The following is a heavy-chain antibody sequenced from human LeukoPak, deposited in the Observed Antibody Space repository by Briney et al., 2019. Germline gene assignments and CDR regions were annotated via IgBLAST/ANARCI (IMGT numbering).Heavy chain of an antibody. Sequence: GGSLRLSCAASGFTFSSYGMHWVRQAPGKGLEWVAVIWYDGSKKYYADSVKGRFTISRDNSKNPLYVQMNSLRAEDTAVYYCARDDGFYGMDVWGQGTTVTVSS. CDR3: ARDDGFYGMDV. D-gene: IGHD3-10*01. CDR2: IWYDGSKK. CDR1: GFTFSSYG. J-gene: IGHJ6*02. V-gene: IGHV3-33*01.